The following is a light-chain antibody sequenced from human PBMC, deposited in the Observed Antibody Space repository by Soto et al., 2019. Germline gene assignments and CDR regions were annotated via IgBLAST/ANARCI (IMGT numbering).Light chain of an antibody. V-gene: IGKV3-20*01. CDR2: AAS. Sequence: EILVTQSPGTLSLAPGEGATLFCRAVQRIDNYLGWYQQHPGQPPRLLIYAASNRATGIPDRFSGSGSGTDFTLPIRRLEPEDFAVYYCQHYSSSPTTFGQGTKVDIK. CDR1: QRIDNY. CDR3: QHYSSSPTT. J-gene: IGKJ1*01.